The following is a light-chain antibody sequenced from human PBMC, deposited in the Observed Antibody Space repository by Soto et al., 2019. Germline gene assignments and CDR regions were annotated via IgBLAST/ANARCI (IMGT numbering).Light chain of an antibody. Sequence: QSALTQPASVSGSPGQSITISCTGTSSDIGGYNFVSWYQQHPGKAPKLMIYDVTNRPSVVSDRFSGSKSGNTASLTISGLQAEYEADYYCSSYSSSSTRVFGGGTKVTVL. J-gene: IGLJ2*01. CDR3: SSYSSSSTRV. V-gene: IGLV2-14*03. CDR1: SSDIGGYNF. CDR2: DVT.